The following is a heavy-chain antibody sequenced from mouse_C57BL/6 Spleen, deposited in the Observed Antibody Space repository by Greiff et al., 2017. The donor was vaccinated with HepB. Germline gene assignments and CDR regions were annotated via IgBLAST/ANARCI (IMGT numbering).Heavy chain of an antibody. CDR3: ARSNYGSIYYAMDY. CDR1: GYAFSSSW. Sequence: VQLQQSGPELVKPGASVKISCKASGYAFSSSWMNWVKQRPGKGLEWIGRIYPGDGDTNYNGKFKGKATLTADKSSSTAYMQLSSLTSEDSAVYFCARSNYGSIYYAMDYWGQGTSVTVSS. J-gene: IGHJ4*01. CDR2: IYPGDGDT. V-gene: IGHV1-82*01. D-gene: IGHD1-1*01.